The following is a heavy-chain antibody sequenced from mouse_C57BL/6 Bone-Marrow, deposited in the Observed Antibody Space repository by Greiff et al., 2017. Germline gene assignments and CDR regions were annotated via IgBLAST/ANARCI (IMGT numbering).Heavy chain of an antibody. CDR3: AREGITTVVAKGY. V-gene: IGHV1-81*01. CDR1: GYTFTSYG. D-gene: IGHD1-1*01. J-gene: IGHJ2*01. Sequence: QVQLQQSGAELARPGASVKLSCKASGYTFTSYGISWVKQRTGQGLEWIGEIYPRSGNTYYNEKFKGKATLTADKSSSTGYMELRSLTSEDAAVYFCAREGITTVVAKGYWGQGTTLTVSS. CDR2: IYPRSGNT.